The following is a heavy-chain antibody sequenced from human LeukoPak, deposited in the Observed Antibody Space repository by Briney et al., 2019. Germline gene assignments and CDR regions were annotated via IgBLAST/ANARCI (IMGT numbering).Heavy chain of an antibody. V-gene: IGHV4-34*01. J-gene: IGHJ5*02. CDR3: ARAFGNVRGDT. D-gene: IGHD3-10*01. CDR2: INHSGYT. Sequence: SETLSLTCAVYGGSFSGRYWSWIRQPPGKGLEWIGEINHSGYTNYNPSLKSRVTISVDTSKKQISLNLSSVTAADTAVYYCARAFGNVRGDTWGQGSLVTVSS. CDR1: GGSFSGRY.